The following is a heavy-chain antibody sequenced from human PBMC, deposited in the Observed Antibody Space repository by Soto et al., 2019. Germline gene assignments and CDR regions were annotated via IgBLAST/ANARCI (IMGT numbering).Heavy chain of an antibody. CDR3: AQILSNWSLTWFDP. V-gene: IGHV2-26*01. CDR1: GFSLSNARMG. J-gene: IGHJ5*02. CDR2: IFSNDEK. D-gene: IGHD1-1*01. Sequence: SGPTLVNPTETLTLTCTVSGFSLSNARMGVSWIRQPPGKALEWLAHIFSNDEKSYSTSLKSRLTISKDTSKSQVVLTMTNMDPVDTVTYCCAQILSNWSLTWFDPWGQGTLVTVSS.